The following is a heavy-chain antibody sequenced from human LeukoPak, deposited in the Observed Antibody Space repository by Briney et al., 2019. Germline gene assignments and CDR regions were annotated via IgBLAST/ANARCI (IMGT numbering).Heavy chain of an antibody. Sequence: GGSLRLSCAASGFTFSSYGMHWVRQAPGKGLEWVAVISYDGSNKYYSDSVKGRFTISRDNSKNTLYLQMNSLRAEDTAIYYCATYRQVLLPFESWGQGTLVTVSS. D-gene: IGHD2-8*02. V-gene: IGHV3-30*03. CDR1: GFTFSSYG. CDR3: ATYRQVLLPFES. CDR2: ISYDGSNK. J-gene: IGHJ4*02.